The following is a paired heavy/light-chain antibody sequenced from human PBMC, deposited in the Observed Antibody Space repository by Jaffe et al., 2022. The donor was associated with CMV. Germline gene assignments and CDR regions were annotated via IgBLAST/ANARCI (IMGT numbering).Heavy chain of an antibody. Sequence: EVQLVESGGGLVQPGGSLRLSCAASGFSFVSYSMNWVRQAPGKGLEWVSYISANRNTIYYADSVKGRFTISRDNAKNSLDLHMTSLRADDTAVYYCAREWTQQGHLWFGELQPFDYWGQGTLVTVSS. CDR2: ISANRNTI. D-gene: IGHD3-10*01. CDR1: GFSFVSYS. V-gene: IGHV3-48*03. CDR3: AREWTQQGHLWFGELQPFDY. J-gene: IGHJ4*02.
Light chain of an antibody. CDR3: HSFDNNLSGYVV. V-gene: IGLV1-40*01. CDR1: SSDIGAGYD. Sequence: QSVLTQPPSVSGAPGQRVTISCTGSSSDIGAGYDVHWYQQLPGNAPKLLIYGNNNRPSGVPDRFSGSKSGTSASLAITGLQAEDEADYYCHSFDNNLSGYVVFGGGTKLTVL. J-gene: IGLJ2*01. CDR2: GNN.